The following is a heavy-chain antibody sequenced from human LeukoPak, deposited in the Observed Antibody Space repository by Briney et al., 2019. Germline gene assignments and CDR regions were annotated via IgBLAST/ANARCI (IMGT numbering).Heavy chain of an antibody. CDR1: GFTFSSYS. CDR2: ISSSSSYI. CDR3: AMLGAILNDY. Sequence: AGGSLRLSCAASGFTFSSYSMNWVRQAPGKGLEWVSSISSSSSYIYYADSVKGRFTISRDNAKNSLYLQMNSLRAEDTAVYYCAMLGAILNDYWGQGTLVTVSS. V-gene: IGHV3-21*01. D-gene: IGHD1-26*01. J-gene: IGHJ4*02.